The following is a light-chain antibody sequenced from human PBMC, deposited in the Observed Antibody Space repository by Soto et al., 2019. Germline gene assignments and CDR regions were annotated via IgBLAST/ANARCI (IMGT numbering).Light chain of an antibody. CDR2: GAS. CDR3: QQYGTPRSVT. CDR1: QSLRSS. Sequence: SPDTLSVSQGERATLSCRASQSLRSSLAWYQQKPGQAPRLLIYGASTRAAGIPDRFSGSGSGTDFTLTISRLEPEDSAVYYCQQYGTPRSVTFGQGTRLEI. V-gene: IGKV3-20*01. J-gene: IGKJ5*01.